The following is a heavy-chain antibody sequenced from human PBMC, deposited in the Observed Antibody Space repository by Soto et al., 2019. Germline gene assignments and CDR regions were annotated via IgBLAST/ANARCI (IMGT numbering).Heavy chain of an antibody. Sequence: ASVKVSCKASGGTFSSYAISWVRQAPGQGLEWMGGIIPIYGTTNYAQKLQGRVTMTTDASTSTAYMELRSLRSDDTAVYYCARTGGDIVVVPAASYAFDIWGQGTMVTVSS. V-gene: IGHV1-69*05. J-gene: IGHJ3*02. CDR1: GGTFSSYA. CDR3: ARTGGDIVVVPAASYAFDI. CDR2: IIPIYGTT. D-gene: IGHD2-2*01.